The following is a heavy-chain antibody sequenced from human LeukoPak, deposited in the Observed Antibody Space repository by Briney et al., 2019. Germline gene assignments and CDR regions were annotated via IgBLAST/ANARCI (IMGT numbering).Heavy chain of an antibody. CDR3: ARHLVGANVN. CDR1: GGSFSGYY. CDR2: INHSGST. D-gene: IGHD1-26*01. Sequence: SETLSLTCAVYGGSFSGYYWSWIRQPPGKGLEWIGEINHSGSTNYNPSLKSRVTISVDTSKNQFSLKLSSVTAADTAVYYCARHLVGANVNWGQGTLVTVSS. V-gene: IGHV4-34*01. J-gene: IGHJ4*02.